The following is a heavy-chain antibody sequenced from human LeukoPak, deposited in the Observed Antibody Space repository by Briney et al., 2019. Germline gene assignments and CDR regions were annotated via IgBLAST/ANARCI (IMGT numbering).Heavy chain of an antibody. CDR2: INAGNGNT. CDR1: GYTFTSYA. CDR3: ARTPSTGYSSALSAFDI. D-gene: IGHD6-25*01. Sequence: ASVKVSCKASGYTFTSYAMHWVRQAPGQRLEWMGWINAGNGNTKYSQKFQGRVTITRDTSASTAYMELSSLRSEDTAVYYCARTPSTGYSSALSAFDIWGQGTMVTVSS. J-gene: IGHJ3*02. V-gene: IGHV1-3*01.